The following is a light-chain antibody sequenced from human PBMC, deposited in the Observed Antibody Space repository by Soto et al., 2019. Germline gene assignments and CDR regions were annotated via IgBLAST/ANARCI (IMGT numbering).Light chain of an antibody. Sequence: DIQVTQSPSSLSASVGDRVTITCRASQSIGTYLHWYHQKPGKAPQLLIYGASTLQSGVPSRFSASGSGTHFTLAINSLQPEDFETYSCQQSYSTPTFGQGTKVDIK. V-gene: IGKV1-39*01. CDR1: QSIGTY. CDR3: QQSYSTPT. CDR2: GAS. J-gene: IGKJ1*01.